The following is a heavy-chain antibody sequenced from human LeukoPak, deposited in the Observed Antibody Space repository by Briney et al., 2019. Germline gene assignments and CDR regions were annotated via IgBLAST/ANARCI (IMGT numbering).Heavy chain of an antibody. D-gene: IGHD5-18*01. CDR1: GFTFSSYA. CDR3: AKGRGIQLWLGIDY. Sequence: GGSLRLSXAASGFTFSSYAMNWVRQAPGKGLEWVSAISGSGGSTYYADSVKGRFTISRDNSKNTLYLQMSSLRAEDTAVYYCAKGRGIQLWLGIDYWGQGTLVTVSS. V-gene: IGHV3-23*01. J-gene: IGHJ4*02. CDR2: ISGSGGST.